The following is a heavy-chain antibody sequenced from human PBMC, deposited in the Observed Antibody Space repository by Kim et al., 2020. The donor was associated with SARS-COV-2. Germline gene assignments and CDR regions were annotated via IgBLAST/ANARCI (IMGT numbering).Heavy chain of an antibody. V-gene: IGHV4-30-2*01. CDR3: ARGYGSGSPYGMDV. Sequence: NPTLNSRVTISVDRSKNQFSLKLSSETAANTAVYYCARGYGSGSPYGMDVWGQGTTVTVSS. D-gene: IGHD3-10*01. J-gene: IGHJ6*02.